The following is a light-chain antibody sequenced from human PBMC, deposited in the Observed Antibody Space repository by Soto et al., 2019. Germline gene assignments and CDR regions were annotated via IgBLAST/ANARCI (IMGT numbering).Light chain of an antibody. CDR1: QSISSH. J-gene: IGKJ1*01. CDR2: GAS. V-gene: IGKV3-15*01. Sequence: EIVMTQSPATLSVSPGERATLACRASQSISSHVAWYQQKPSQAPSLLIDGASTTATGIPARFSGSGSGTEFTLTISGLQSEDFAVYYCEQDNNWAWTFGQGTKVEIK. CDR3: EQDNNWAWT.